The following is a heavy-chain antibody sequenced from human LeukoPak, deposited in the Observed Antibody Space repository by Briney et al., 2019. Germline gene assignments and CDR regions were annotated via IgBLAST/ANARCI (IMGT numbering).Heavy chain of an antibody. J-gene: IGHJ5*02. CDR2: IYPGDFDT. CDR1: GYSFTTYW. V-gene: IGHV5-51*01. D-gene: IGHD3-10*01. CDR3: DLPVRSGRGNWFDP. Sequence: GESLKISCKGSGYSFTTYWIGWVRQMPGKGLEWMGMIYPGDFDTKYSPPFQGQVTISVDRSITTAYLQWSSLKASDTAIYYCDLPVRSGRGNWFDPWGQGTLVTVSS.